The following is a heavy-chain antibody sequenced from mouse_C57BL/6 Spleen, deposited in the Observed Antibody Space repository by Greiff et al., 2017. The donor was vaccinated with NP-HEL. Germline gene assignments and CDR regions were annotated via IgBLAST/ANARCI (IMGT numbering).Heavy chain of an antibody. D-gene: IGHD1-1*01. CDR1: GYAFSSSW. J-gene: IGHJ1*03. V-gene: IGHV1-82*01. Sequence: QVQLKQSGPELVKPGASVKISCKASGYAFSSSWMNWVKQRPGQGLEWIGRIYPGDGDTNYNGKFKGKATLTADKSSSTAYMQLSSLTSEDSAVYFCAREGSSHWYFDVWGTGTTVTVSS. CDR3: AREGSSHWYFDV. CDR2: IYPGDGDT.